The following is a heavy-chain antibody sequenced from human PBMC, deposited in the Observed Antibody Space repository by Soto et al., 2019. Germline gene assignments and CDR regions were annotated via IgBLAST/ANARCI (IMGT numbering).Heavy chain of an antibody. CDR2: IGANGDSI. CDR1: GFTFNSYA. V-gene: IGHV3-23*01. J-gene: IGHJ4*02. CDR3: TGGSNSVY. Sequence: EVQLFESGGGLVQPGGSLRLSCAASGFTFNSYAMSWVRQAPGKGLEWVSHIGANGDSIYYADSVKGWFTISRDNSKNTLYLQMTGLRADDTAVYYCTGGSNSVYWGQGTLVTVSS. D-gene: IGHD1-26*01.